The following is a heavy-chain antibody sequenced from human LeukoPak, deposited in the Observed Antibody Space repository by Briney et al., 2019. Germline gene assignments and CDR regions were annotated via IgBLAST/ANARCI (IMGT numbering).Heavy chain of an antibody. D-gene: IGHD1-26*01. Sequence: TSETLSLTCAVYGGSFSGYYWSWIRQPPGKGLEWIGEINHSGSTNYNPSLKSRVTISVDTSKNQFSLKLSSVTAADTAVYYCARVSRSGSYFGAFEIWGQGTMVTVSS. J-gene: IGHJ3*02. CDR2: INHSGST. V-gene: IGHV4-34*01. CDR1: GGSFSGYY. CDR3: ARVSRSGSYFGAFEI.